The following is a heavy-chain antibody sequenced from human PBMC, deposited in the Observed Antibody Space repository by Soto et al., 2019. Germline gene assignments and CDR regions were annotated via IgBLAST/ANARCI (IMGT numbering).Heavy chain of an antibody. CDR1: DNTFTYYG. Sequence: ASVKVSCKSSDNTFTYYGISWVRQAPGQGLEWMGWISGYNGNTKYAQKFQDRVTMTADTTTRTAYMEMRSLTSDDTGIYFCAATGGHYFGMDVWGQGTTVTVSS. V-gene: IGHV1-18*01. CDR3: AATGGHYFGMDV. J-gene: IGHJ6*02. CDR2: ISGYNGNT. D-gene: IGHD2-15*01.